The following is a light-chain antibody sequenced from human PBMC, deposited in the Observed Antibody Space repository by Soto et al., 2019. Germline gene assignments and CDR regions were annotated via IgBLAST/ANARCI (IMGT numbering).Light chain of an antibody. CDR2: GAS. Sequence: DIVMTQSPATLSVSPGERATLSCRASQSVSSNLAWYQQKPGQAPRLLVYGASTRATGIPARFSGSGSGTEFILTITSLQSEDFPLYYCQQYNNSPSFTFGPGTKVHI. CDR3: QQYNNSPSFT. J-gene: IGKJ3*01. CDR1: QSVSSN. V-gene: IGKV3-15*01.